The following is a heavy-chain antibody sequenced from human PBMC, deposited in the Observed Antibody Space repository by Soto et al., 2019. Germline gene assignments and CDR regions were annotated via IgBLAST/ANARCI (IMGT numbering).Heavy chain of an antibody. J-gene: IGHJ4*02. CDR1: GYGFTTYG. CDR2: ISAHNGNT. D-gene: IGHD1-1*01. CDR3: ARGRYGDY. V-gene: IGHV1-18*01. Sequence: QVHLVQSGAEVKKPGASVKVSCKGSGYGFTTYGITWVRQAPGQGLEWMAWISAHNGNTNYAQKLKGRGTVTRDTSTRTAYMELRRLSSDDTAVYYCARGRYGDYWGQGALVTVSS.